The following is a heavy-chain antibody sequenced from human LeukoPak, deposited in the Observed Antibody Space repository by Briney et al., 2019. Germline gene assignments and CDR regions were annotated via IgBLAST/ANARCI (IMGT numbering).Heavy chain of an antibody. D-gene: IGHD2-2*01. Sequence: GSVKVSCKASGYTFTSYYMHWVRQAPGPRGEGVGIINPSSGAATYAQKFQGRVTMTRDTSTSTVYMELSSLRSEDTAIYYCTRDKAVVPAATYFDYWGQGTLVTVSS. CDR2: INPSSGAA. V-gene: IGHV1-46*01. CDR3: TRDKAVVPAATYFDY. CDR1: GYTFTSYY. J-gene: IGHJ4*02.